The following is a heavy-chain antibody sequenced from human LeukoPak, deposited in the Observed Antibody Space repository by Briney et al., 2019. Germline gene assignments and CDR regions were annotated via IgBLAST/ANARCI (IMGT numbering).Heavy chain of an antibody. CDR1: GGSFSGYY. Sequence: SETLSLTCAVYGGSFSGYYWSWIRQPPGKGLEWIGEINHSGSTNYNPSLKSRVTISVDTSKNQFSLKLSSVTAADTAVYYCARGLVHHPGYCSGGSCRGNYFDYWGQGTLVTVSS. CDR3: ARGLVHHPGYCSGGSCRGNYFDY. D-gene: IGHD2-15*01. J-gene: IGHJ4*02. CDR2: INHSGST. V-gene: IGHV4-34*01.